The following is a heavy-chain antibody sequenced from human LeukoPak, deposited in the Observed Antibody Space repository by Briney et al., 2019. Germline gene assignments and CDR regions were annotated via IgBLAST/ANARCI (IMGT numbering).Heavy chain of an antibody. D-gene: IGHD3-22*01. CDR3: ARVPPGYYYDSSGY. J-gene: IGHJ4*02. CDR2: ISSSSSYI. V-gene: IGHV3-21*01. Sequence: PWGSLRLSCAASGFTFSSYSMNRVRQAPGKGLEWGSSISSSSSYIYYADSVKGRFTISRDNAKNSLYLQMNSLRAEDTAVYYCARVPPGYYYDSSGYWGQGTLVTVSS. CDR1: GFTFSSYS.